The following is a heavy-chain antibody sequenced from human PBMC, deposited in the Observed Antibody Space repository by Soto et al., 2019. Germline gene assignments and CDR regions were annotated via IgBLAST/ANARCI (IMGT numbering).Heavy chain of an antibody. Sequence: QVQLQQWGAGLLKPSETLSLTCAVYGEALNGYYWSWIRQPPGKGLEWIGEINDSGRTNYNPSLRSRVTVSAEASSMQFSLRLNSVTAADTALYYCARRQWSDRFLNWGPGTLLTVSS. CDR1: GEALNGYY. CDR2: INDSGRT. J-gene: IGHJ4*02. CDR3: ARRQWSDRFLN. V-gene: IGHV4-34*01. D-gene: IGHD2-15*01.